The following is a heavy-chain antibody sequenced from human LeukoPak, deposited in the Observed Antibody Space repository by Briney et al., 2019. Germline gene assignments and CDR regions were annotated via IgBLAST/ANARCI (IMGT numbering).Heavy chain of an antibody. D-gene: IGHD3-10*01. CDR3: ARAPRYYYGSGCMDV. CDR1: GGSISSYY. CDR2: IYYSGST. V-gene: IGHV4-59*01. J-gene: IGHJ6*02. Sequence: SETLSLTCTVSGGSISSYYWSWIRQPPGKGLEWIAYIYYSGSTNYNPSLKSRVTISVDTSKNQFSLKLSSVTAADTAVYYCARAPRYYYGSGCMDVWGQGTTVTVSS.